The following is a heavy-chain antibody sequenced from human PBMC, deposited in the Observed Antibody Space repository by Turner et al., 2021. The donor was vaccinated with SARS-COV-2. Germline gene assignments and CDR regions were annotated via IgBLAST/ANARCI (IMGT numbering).Heavy chain of an antibody. CDR2: ISSSSSYI. CDR1: GFTFSRYS. J-gene: IGHJ5*02. V-gene: IGHV3-21*01. Sequence: EVQLVESGGGLVKPGGSLRFSCAASGFTFSRYSMNWVRQAPGKGLEWVSSISSSSSYIYYADSVKGRFTISRDNAKNSLYLQMNSLRAEDTAVYYCARGTYYYDSSVYSGTNWFDPWGQGTLVTVSS. CDR3: ARGTYYYDSSVYSGTNWFDP. D-gene: IGHD3-22*01.